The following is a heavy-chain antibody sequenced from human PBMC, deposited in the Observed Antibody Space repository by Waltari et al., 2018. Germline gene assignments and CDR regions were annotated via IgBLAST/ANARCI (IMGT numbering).Heavy chain of an antibody. J-gene: IGHJ4*02. Sequence: EVQLVESGGGLVKPGGSLRLSCAASGFTFTSYSMNWVRRAPGKGLEWVSSFTSSSSYIYYTDAVKGRFTISRDNAKNLLYLQMNSLSAEDTAVYYCARDGDYDYWGQGTLVTVSS. CDR3: ARDGDYDY. CDR2: FTSSSSYI. D-gene: IGHD4-17*01. CDR1: GFTFTSYS. V-gene: IGHV3-21*06.